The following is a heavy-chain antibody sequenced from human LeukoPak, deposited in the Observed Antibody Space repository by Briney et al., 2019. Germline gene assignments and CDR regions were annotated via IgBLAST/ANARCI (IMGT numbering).Heavy chain of an antibody. D-gene: IGHD2-2*01. CDR2: INPNSGGT. J-gene: IGHJ4*02. V-gene: IGHV1-2*02. Sequence: ASVKVSCNASGYTFTGYYIHWVRQAPGQGLEWMGWINPNSGGTNYAENFQGRVTMTRDRSINTAYMDLGSVTCDDTAVYYCARDKPAEAALDFWGKGTLVTVSS. CDR1: GYTFTGYY. CDR3: ARDKPAEAALDF.